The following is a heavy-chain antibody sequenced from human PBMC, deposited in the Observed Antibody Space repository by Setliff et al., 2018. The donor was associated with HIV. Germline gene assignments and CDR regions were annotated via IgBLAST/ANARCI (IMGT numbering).Heavy chain of an antibody. J-gene: IGHJ5*02. D-gene: IGHD3-16*02. Sequence: ASVKVSCKASGYTFTRNLIHWMRQAPGQSLEWMGWINTGSNGSTKYSQKFQGRVTITRDTSASTVYMELSSLKSEDTAVYYCARDIGTVWHNWFDPWGQGTLVTVSS. CDR1: GYTFTRNL. CDR2: INTGSNGST. CDR3: ARDIGTVWHNWFDP. V-gene: IGHV1-3*04.